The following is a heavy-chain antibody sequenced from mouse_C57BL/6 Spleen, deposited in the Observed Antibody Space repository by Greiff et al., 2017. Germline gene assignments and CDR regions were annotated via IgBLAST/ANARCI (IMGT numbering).Heavy chain of an antibody. J-gene: IGHJ1*03. CDR3: ARGYYGSKYFDV. Sequence: QVQLQQPGAELVRPGSSVKLSCKASGYTFTSYWMHWVKQRPIQGLEWIGNIDPSDSETHYNQKFKDKATLTVDKSSNTAYMQLSSLTSEDSAVYYCARGYYGSKYFDVWGTGTTVTVSS. V-gene: IGHV1-52*01. D-gene: IGHD1-1*01. CDR1: GYTFTSYW. CDR2: IDPSDSET.